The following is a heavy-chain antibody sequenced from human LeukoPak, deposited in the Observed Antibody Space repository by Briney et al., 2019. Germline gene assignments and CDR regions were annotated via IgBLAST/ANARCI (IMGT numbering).Heavy chain of an antibody. J-gene: IGHJ4*02. CDR2: VSYDGSNE. Sequence: PGRSLRLSCAASGFAFSNYAMHWVRQAPGKGLEWVAVVSYDGSNEYYADSVKGRFTISRANSKYTLYLQMNSLRAEDTAVYYCARALVATGYYFAYWGQGTLVTVSS. CDR1: GFAFSNYA. V-gene: IGHV3-30-3*01. D-gene: IGHD5-12*01. CDR3: ARALVATGYYFAY.